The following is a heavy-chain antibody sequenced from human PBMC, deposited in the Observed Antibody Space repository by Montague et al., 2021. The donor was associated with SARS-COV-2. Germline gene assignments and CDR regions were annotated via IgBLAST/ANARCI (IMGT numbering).Heavy chain of an antibody. J-gene: IGHJ3*02. CDR1: GGSISSSNYD. V-gene: IGHV4-39*02. Sequence: SETLSLTCTVSGGSISSSNYDWDWIRQPPGTGLEWIGSMYDSGSTYYNPSLKSRVTISVDTSKNHFSLKLSSVTAADTAVYYCARRGRKLLPVATTIGGFDIWGQGTMVTVSS. CDR3: ARRGRKLLPVATTIGGFDI. CDR2: MYDSGST. D-gene: IGHD5-12*01.